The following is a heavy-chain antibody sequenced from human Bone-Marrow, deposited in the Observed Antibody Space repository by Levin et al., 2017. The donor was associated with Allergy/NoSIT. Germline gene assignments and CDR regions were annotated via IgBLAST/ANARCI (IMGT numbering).Heavy chain of an antibody. CDR3: ARGNYYAMDV. Sequence: QSGGSLRLSCAASGFTFRSYSIHWVRQAPGRGLEWVALISYDGNKKYYADSVKGRFTISRDNSNNTLYLHMNSLRAEDTAVYYCARGNYYAMDVWGQGTTVTVSS. CDR2: ISYDGNKK. J-gene: IGHJ6*02. CDR1: GFTFRSYS. V-gene: IGHV3-30-3*01.